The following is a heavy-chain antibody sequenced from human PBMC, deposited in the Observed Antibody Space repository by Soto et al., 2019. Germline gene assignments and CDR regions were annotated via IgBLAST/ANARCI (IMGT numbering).Heavy chain of an antibody. D-gene: IGHD1-26*01. CDR3: ARGQSGDPLDY. J-gene: IGHJ4*02. CDR1: VGSSSSGGYY. Sequence: TLSLSCTVSVGSSSSGGYYWMWIRHHPGKGLEWIGYIYYSGSTYYNPSLKSRVTISVDTSKNQFSLKLSSVTAADTAVYYCARGQSGDPLDYWGQGTLVTVSS. CDR2: IYYSGST. V-gene: IGHV4-31*03.